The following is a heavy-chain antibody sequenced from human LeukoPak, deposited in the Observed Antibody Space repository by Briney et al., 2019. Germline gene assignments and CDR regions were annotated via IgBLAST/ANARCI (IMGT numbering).Heavy chain of an antibody. CDR1: GRTFRSYA. V-gene: IGHV1-69*05. J-gene: IGHJ4*02. CDR2: IIPIFGTA. Sequence: SVKVSCKASGRTFRSYAISWVRQAPGQGLEWMGGIIPIFGTANYAQKFQGRVTITTDESTSTDYMELSSLRSEDTAVYYCARDSGTEPYMGKLDYWGQGTLVTVSA. CDR3: ARDSGTEPYMGKLDY. D-gene: IGHD1-14*01.